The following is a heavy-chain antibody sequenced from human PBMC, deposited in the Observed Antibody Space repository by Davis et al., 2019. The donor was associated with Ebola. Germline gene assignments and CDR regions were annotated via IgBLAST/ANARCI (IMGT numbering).Heavy chain of an antibody. V-gene: IGHV2-26*01. J-gene: IGHJ6*03. CDR2: IFSNDEK. CDR3: ARIPVGARVYYYYMDV. D-gene: IGHD1-26*01. CDR1: GFSLSNARMG. Sequence: SGPTLVKPTETLTLTCTVSGFSLSNARMGVSWIRQPPGKALEWLAHIFSNDEKSYSTSLKSRLTISKDTSKSQVVLTMTNMDPVDTATYYCARIPVGARVYYYYMDVWGKGTTVTVSS.